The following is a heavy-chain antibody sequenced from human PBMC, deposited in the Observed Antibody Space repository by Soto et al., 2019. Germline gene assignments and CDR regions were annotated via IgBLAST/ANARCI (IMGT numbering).Heavy chain of an antibody. J-gene: IGHJ5*02. CDR2: VSWNGSRT. CDR3: VRNVGRVPRGSCIRNWFDP. Sequence: GGSLRLSCAASGFTFSNSDMNWVHQAPGKGLEWVSGVSWNGSRTHYADSVKGRFIISRDNSRNTLYLQTNSLRAEDTAVYYCVRNVGRVPRGSCIRNWFDPWGQGTLVTVSS. V-gene: IGHV3-35*01. D-gene: IGHD2-2*01. CDR1: GFTFSNSD.